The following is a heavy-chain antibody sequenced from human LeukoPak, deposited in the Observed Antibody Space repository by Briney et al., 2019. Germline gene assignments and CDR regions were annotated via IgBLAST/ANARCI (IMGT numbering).Heavy chain of an antibody. J-gene: IGHJ3*02. D-gene: IGHD1-26*01. V-gene: IGHV3-21*01. Sequence: PGGSLRLSCAASGFTFSTYNMNWVRQVPGKGLEWVSSISSSSNYIYYADSVKGRFTISRDNAKNSLYLQMNSLRVEDTDVYYCARDVGASAPDAFDIWGQGTMVTVSS. CDR3: ARDVGASAPDAFDI. CDR1: GFTFSTYN. CDR2: ISSSSNYI.